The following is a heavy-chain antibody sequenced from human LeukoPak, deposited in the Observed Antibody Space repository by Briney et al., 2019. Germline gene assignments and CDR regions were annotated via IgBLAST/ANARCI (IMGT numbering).Heavy chain of an antibody. Sequence: GGSLRLSCAASGFTLSNFWMSWVRQAPGKGREWVANIKPDGSEKYYVDSVKGRFTISRDNAINSLYLQMNSLRAEDTAFYYCVRTSGSNEIVVVTNGGYFDYWGQVTLVTVS. CDR1: GFTLSNFW. CDR2: IKPDGSEK. D-gene: IGHD2-15*01. CDR3: VRTSGSNEIVVVTNGGYFDY. J-gene: IGHJ4*03. V-gene: IGHV3-7*03.